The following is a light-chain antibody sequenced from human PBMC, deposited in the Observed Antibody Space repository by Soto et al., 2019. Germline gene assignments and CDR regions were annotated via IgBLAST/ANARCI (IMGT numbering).Light chain of an antibody. V-gene: IGKV3-11*01. J-gene: IGKJ1*01. CDR3: QQRSNWPT. CDR1: QSVSSY. CDR2: DAS. Sequence: EIVLTQSPATLSLSPGERAILSCRASQSVSSYLAWYQQKPGQAPRLLIYDASNRATGIPARFSGSGSGTDFTLTISSLEPEDFAVYYCQQRSNWPTFGQGTKVEIK.